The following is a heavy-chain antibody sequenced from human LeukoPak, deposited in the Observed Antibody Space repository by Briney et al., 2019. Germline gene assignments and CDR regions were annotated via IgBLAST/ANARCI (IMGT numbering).Heavy chain of an antibody. V-gene: IGHV1-8*01. CDR2: MNPNSGNT. D-gene: IGHD2-2*02. CDR3: ARRGYQLLYLYYYYYMDV. Sequence: ASVKVSCKASGYTFTSYDINWVRQATGQGLEWMGWMNPNSGNTGYAQKFQGRVTMTRNTSISTAYMELSSLRSEDTAVYYCARRGYQLLYLYYYYYMDVWSKGTTVTVSS. J-gene: IGHJ6*03. CDR1: GYTFTSYD.